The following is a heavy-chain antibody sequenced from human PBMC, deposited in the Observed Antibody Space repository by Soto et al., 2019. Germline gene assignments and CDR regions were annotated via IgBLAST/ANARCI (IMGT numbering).Heavy chain of an antibody. CDR3: ARALERVFDY. D-gene: IGHD1-1*01. CDR2: IAYDGRNK. CDR1: GFTFSSYA. Sequence: QVQLVESGGGVVQPGRSLRLSCAASGFTFSSYAMHWVRQAPGKGLEWVAVIAYDGRNKYYADSVKGRFTISRDNSKNTLYLQMNSLRIEDTAVYYCARALERVFDYWGQGTLVTVSS. V-gene: IGHV3-30*04. J-gene: IGHJ4*02.